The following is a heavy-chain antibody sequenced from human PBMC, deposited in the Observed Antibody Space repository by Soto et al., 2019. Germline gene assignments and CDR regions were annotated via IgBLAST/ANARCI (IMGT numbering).Heavy chain of an antibody. J-gene: IGHJ4*02. Sequence: GGSLRLSCAASGFTFSSYAMSWVRQAPGKGLEWVSAISGSGGSTYYADSVKGRFTISRDNSKNTLYLQMNSLRAEDKAVYYCAKVISRGYSYGYHYWGQGTLVTVSS. D-gene: IGHD5-18*01. CDR1: GFTFSSYA. CDR2: ISGSGGST. V-gene: IGHV3-23*01. CDR3: AKVISRGYSYGYHY.